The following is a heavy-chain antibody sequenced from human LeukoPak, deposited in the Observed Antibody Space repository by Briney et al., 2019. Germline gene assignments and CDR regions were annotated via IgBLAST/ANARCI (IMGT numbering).Heavy chain of an antibody. D-gene: IGHD6-6*01. J-gene: IGHJ5*02. CDR2: INPNSGGT. V-gene: IGHV1-2*02. Sequence: ASVKVSSKASGYTFTGYYMHWVRQAPGQGLEWMGWINPNSGGTNYAQKFQGRVTMTRDTSISTAYMELSRLRSDDTAVYYCAIGSLVSSSHNWFDPWGQGTLVTVSS. CDR1: GYTFTGYY. CDR3: AIGSLVSSSHNWFDP.